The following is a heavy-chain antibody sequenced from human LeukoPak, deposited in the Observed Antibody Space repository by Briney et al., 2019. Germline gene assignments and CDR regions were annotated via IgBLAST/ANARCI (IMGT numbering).Heavy chain of an antibody. CDR3: ARPPEGYSYGFYFGH. CDR1: AFTFSEYS. Sequence: GGSLRLSCVGSAFTFSEYSMSWNRQAPGRELEWISSITESGGTEYYADSVKGRFSISRYNAKSALYLQMNSLRAEDTAVYYCARPPEGYSYGFYFGHWGQGILVTVSS. D-gene: IGHD5-18*01. CDR2: ITESGGTE. J-gene: IGHJ4*02. V-gene: IGHV3-11*01.